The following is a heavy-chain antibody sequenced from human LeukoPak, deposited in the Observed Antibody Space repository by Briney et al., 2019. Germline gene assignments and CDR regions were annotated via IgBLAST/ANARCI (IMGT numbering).Heavy chain of an antibody. CDR1: GYTFTGYY. CDR3: ARRRTVGVLLRAFYI. D-gene: IGHD1-26*01. J-gene: IGHJ3*02. Sequence: GASVKVSCKASGYTFTGYYMHWVRQAPGQGLEWMGWINPNSGGTNYAQKFQGRVTMTRDTSISTAYMELSRLRSEDTAVYYCARRRTVGVLLRAFYIWGQGTMVTVSS. V-gene: IGHV1-2*02. CDR2: INPNSGGT.